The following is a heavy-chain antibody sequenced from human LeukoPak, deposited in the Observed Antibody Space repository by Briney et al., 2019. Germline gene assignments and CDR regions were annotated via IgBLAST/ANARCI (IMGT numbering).Heavy chain of an antibody. CDR2: ISSYDGNT. D-gene: IGHD3-10*01. CDR1: GYSFTIYG. Sequence: ASVKVSCKASGYSFTIYGINWVRQAPGRGPEWMGWISSYDGNTRYAQNVQGRVTMIRDTSTGTVYMELRNLRSDDTAIYYCARDGVRRAPGWFDTWGQGTLVTVSS. J-gene: IGHJ5*02. CDR3: ARDGVRRAPGWFDT. V-gene: IGHV1-18*01.